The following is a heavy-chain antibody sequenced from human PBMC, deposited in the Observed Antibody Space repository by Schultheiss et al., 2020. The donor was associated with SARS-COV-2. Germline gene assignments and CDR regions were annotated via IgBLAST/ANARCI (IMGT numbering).Heavy chain of an antibody. CDR3: ARAPNVDIVATHGGFDY. CDR2: IYHSGSA. D-gene: IGHD5-12*01. Sequence: LETLSLTCTVSGGSISNYYWSWIRQPPGKGLEWIGSIYHSGSAYYNPSLKSRVTISVDTSKNQFSLKLSSVTAADTAVYYCARAPNVDIVATHGGFDYWGQGTLVTVSS. J-gene: IGHJ4*02. V-gene: IGHV4-59*08. CDR1: GGSISNYY.